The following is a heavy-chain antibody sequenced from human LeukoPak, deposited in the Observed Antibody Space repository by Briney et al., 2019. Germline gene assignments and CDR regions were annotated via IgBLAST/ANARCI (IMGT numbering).Heavy chain of an antibody. Sequence: GRSLRLSCAASGFSFSSYAMHWVRQAPGKGPEWVAVISYDGSNKYYADSVKGRFTISRDISKNTLYLQMKSLRAEDAAVYYCAKARHDYGVNDAFDIWGQGTMVTVSS. CDR2: ISYDGSNK. CDR3: AKARHDYGVNDAFDI. J-gene: IGHJ3*02. D-gene: IGHD4-17*01. CDR1: GFSFSSYA. V-gene: IGHV3-30-3*01.